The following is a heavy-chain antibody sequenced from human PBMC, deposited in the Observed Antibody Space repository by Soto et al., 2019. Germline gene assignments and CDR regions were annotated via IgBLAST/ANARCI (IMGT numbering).Heavy chain of an antibody. D-gene: IGHD6-13*01. CDR1: GFTFSSYA. Sequence: EVQLLESGGGLVQPGGSLRLSCAASGFTFSSYAMSWVRQAPGKGLEWVSAISGSGGSTYYADSVKGRFTISRDNSKNTLYLQMNSLRAEDTAAYYCAKDSSSWYGYYYYYGMDVWGQGTTVTVSS. CDR2: ISGSGGST. CDR3: AKDSSSWYGYYYYYGMDV. J-gene: IGHJ6*02. V-gene: IGHV3-23*01.